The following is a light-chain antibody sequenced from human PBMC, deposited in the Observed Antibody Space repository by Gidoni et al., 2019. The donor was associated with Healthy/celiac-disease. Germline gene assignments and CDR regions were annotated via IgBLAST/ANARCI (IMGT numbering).Light chain of an antibody. CDR1: TSDVGGYNY. J-gene: IGLJ2*01. CDR3: SSYTSSSAPVV. Sequence: QSALTHPPPVPGPPGQPITIACPGTTSDVGGYNYVSWYQQHPGNAPKLIIYEVSNRPSGVSNRFSGSKSGNTASLTICGLEAEDEADYYCSSYTSSSAPVVFGGGTKLTVL. CDR2: EVS. V-gene: IGLV2-14*01.